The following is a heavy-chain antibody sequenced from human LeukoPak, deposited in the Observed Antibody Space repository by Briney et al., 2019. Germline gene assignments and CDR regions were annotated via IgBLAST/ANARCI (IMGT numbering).Heavy chain of an antibody. CDR2: IDSSGSTI. CDR3: AKDLRPYTAMVNYFDY. Sequence: PGGSLRLSCAASGFTFSSYEMNWVRQAPGKGLEWVSYIDSSGSTIHYADSVKGRFAISRDNAKNSLYLQMNSLRAEDTAVYYCAKDLRPYTAMVNYFDYWGQGTLVTVSS. J-gene: IGHJ4*02. CDR1: GFTFSSYE. D-gene: IGHD5-18*01. V-gene: IGHV3-48*03.